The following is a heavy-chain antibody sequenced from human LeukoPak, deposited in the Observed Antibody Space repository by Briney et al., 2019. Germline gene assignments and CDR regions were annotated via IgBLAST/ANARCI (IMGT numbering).Heavy chain of an antibody. CDR3: AREFYCSGGSCSKSGLDY. J-gene: IGHJ4*02. D-gene: IGHD2-15*01. V-gene: IGHV1-46*01. CDR1: GYTFTSYY. CDR2: INPSGGST. Sequence: AASVKVSCKASGYTFTSYYMHWVRQAPGQGLEWMGIINPSGGSTSYAQKFQGRVTMTRDTSTSTVYMELSSLRSEDTAVYYCAREFYCSGGSCSKSGLDYWGQGTLVTVSS.